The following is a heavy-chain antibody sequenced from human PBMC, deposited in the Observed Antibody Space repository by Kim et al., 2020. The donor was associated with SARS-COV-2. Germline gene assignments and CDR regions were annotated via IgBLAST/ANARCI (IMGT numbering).Heavy chain of an antibody. J-gene: IGHJ1*01. CDR3: ARAGDHDISSYYGFFHR. Sequence: VKRRITISRDNAKNTLYLQMNSLRPEDTAVYYCARAGDHDISSYYGFFHRWDQGALVTVSS. V-gene: IGHV3-74*01. D-gene: IGHD3-22*01.